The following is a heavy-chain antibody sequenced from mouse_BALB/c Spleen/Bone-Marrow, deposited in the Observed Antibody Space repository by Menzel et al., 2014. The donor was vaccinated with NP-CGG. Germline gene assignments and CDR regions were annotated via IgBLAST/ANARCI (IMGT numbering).Heavy chain of an antibody. CDR2: IFAYNDGT. Sequence: PRPGPGVVWPGLCVTLWCQDTGLSCPGIHMQWLKQGLGPRVARIGYIFAYNDGTGYNQKFKSKARLTVDNSSHTDYMELRSLTSDVSAVYYCARFCDWDYDVW. CDR1: GLSCPGIH. CDR3: ARFCDWDYDV. V-gene: IGHV1S29*02. J-gene: IGHJ1*01.